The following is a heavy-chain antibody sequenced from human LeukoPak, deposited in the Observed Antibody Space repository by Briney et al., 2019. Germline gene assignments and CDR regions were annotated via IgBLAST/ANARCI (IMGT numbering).Heavy chain of an antibody. J-gene: IGHJ4*02. Sequence: GGSPRLSCAASGSTFSSYAMSWVRQAPGKGLEWVSAISGSGGSTYYADSVKGRFTISRDNSKNTLYLQMNSLRAEDTAVYYCAKGGVPAAMSVQSDYWGQGTLVTVSS. V-gene: IGHV3-23*01. CDR3: AKGGVPAAMSVQSDY. D-gene: IGHD2-2*01. CDR1: GSTFSSYA. CDR2: ISGSGGST.